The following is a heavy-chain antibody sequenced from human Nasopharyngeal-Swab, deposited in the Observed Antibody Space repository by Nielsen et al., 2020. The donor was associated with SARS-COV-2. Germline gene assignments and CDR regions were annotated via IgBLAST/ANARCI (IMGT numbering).Heavy chain of an antibody. CDR2: ISYDGSNK. Sequence: GESLKISCAASGFTFSSYGMHWVRQAPGKGLEWVAVISYDGSNKYYADSVKGRFTISRDNSKNTLYLQMNSLRAEDTAVYYCATSWSGSYFAFDVWGQGTMVTVSS. V-gene: IGHV3-30*03. CDR1: GFTFSSYG. CDR3: ATSWSGSYFAFDV. J-gene: IGHJ3*01. D-gene: IGHD1-26*01.